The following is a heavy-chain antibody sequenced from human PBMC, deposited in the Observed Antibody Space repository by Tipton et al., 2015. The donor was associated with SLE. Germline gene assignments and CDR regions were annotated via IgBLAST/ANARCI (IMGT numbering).Heavy chain of an antibody. CDR2: IYGSGST. Sequence: LRLSCTVSGGFMTNYFWSWVRQPAGKGLEWIGRIYGSGSTNFNPSVESRIAMSIDTSRNQFSLKLRSVTAADTAVYFCAREEVPGRRAEYFYDYWGQGISVTVSS. D-gene: IGHD6-19*01. J-gene: IGHJ4*02. CDR1: GGFMTNYF. CDR3: AREEVPGRRAEYFYDY. V-gene: IGHV4-4*07.